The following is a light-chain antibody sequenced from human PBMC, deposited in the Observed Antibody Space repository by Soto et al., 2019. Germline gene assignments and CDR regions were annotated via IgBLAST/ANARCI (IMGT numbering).Light chain of an antibody. CDR1: QSISSY. V-gene: IGKV1-39*01. CDR2: AAS. Sequence: DIQMTQSPSSRSASVGDRVTITCRAGQSISSYLNWYQQKPGKAPKLLIYAASSLQSGVPSRFSGSGSGTDFTLTISSLQPEDFATYYCQQSYSTPPTFGQGTKVDIK. J-gene: IGKJ1*01. CDR3: QQSYSTPPT.